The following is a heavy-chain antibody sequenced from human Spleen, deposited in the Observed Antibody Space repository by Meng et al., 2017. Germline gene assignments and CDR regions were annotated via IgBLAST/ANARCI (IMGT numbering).Heavy chain of an antibody. J-gene: IGHJ4*02. D-gene: IGHD5-12*01. CDR1: GYTFTDYY. CDR2: INPNSGVT. CDR3: ARLDIVPTGRDY. V-gene: IGHV1-2*06. Sequence: QVQLEQSGAEVKKPGASVKVSCKASGYTFTDYYIHWVRQAPGQGLEWMGRINPNSGVTNYAQKFQGRVTVTRDTSISTAYMELSSLRSDDTAIYYCARLDIVPTGRDYWGQGTLVTVSS.